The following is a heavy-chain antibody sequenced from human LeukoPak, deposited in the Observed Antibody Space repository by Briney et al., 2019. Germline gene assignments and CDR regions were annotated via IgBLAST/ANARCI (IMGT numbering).Heavy chain of an antibody. D-gene: IGHD3-9*01. V-gene: IGHV3-21*01. CDR2: ISSSSSYI. CDR1: GFTFSSYS. J-gene: IGHJ4*02. CDR3: ARDRGVDWQYFDY. Sequence: GGSLRLSCAASGFTFSSYSMNWVRQAPGKGLEWVSSISSSSSYIYYADSVKGRFTISRDNARNSLYLQMNSLRAEDTAVYYCARDRGVDWQYFDYWGQGTLVTVSS.